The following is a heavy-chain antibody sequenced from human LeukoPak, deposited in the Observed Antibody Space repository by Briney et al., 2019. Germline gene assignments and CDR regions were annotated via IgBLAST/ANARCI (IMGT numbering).Heavy chain of an antibody. D-gene: IGHD2-15*01. CDR2: IYSGGST. CDR3: ARSPRPRYCSGGSCYKDAFDI. V-gene: IGHV3-53*01. CDR1: GFTGSSIY. Sequence: GGSLRLSCAASGFTGSSIYMSWVRQAPGKGLESVSVIYSGGSTYYADSVKGRFSISRDNSKNTLYLQMNSLRAEDTAVYYCARSPRPRYCSGGSCYKDAFDIWGQGTMVTVSS. J-gene: IGHJ3*02.